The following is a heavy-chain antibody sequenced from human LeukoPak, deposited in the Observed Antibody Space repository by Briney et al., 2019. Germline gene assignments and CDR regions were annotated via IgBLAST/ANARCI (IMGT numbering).Heavy chain of an antibody. CDR3: AGPGLYRLDY. Sequence: PSETLSLTCGVYGGSFSGYYWSWIRQPPGKGLEWIGEISHSGRTNYNPSLKSRVTISVDTSKNQLSLKLSSVTAADTAVYYCAGPGLYRLDYWGQGTLVTVSS. V-gene: IGHV4-34*01. CDR2: ISHSGRT. J-gene: IGHJ4*02. CDR1: GGSFSGYY. D-gene: IGHD2-8*01.